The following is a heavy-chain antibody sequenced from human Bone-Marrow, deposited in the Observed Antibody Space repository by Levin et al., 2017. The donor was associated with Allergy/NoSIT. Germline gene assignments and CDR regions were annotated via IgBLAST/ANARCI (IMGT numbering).Heavy chain of an antibody. CDR2: IHPGISET. Sequence: GESLKISCQSPTYSFSAHWIGWVRQMPGKGLEWMGIIHPGISETRYSPSFHGQVTISADKSTSTAFLQWSSLKASDTAIYYCARHPSISTSDTLFDYWGQGTLVTVSS. CDR3: ARHPSISTSDTLFDY. J-gene: IGHJ4*02. CDR1: TYSFSAHW. D-gene: IGHD2-2*02. V-gene: IGHV5-51*01.